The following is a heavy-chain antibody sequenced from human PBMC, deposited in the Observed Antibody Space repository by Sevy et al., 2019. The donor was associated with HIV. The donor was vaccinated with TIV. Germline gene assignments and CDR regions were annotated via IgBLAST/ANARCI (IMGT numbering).Heavy chain of an antibody. CDR1: GFTFSNAW. D-gene: IGHD6-13*01. J-gene: IGHJ6*02. Sequence: GGSLRLSCAASGFTFSNAWMSWVRQAPGKGLEWVGRIKSKTDGGTTDYAAPVKGRFTISRDDSKNALYLQMNSLKTEDTAVYYCTTRAAHYGMDVWGQGTTVTVSS. V-gene: IGHV3-15*01. CDR2: IKSKTDGGTT. CDR3: TTRAAHYGMDV.